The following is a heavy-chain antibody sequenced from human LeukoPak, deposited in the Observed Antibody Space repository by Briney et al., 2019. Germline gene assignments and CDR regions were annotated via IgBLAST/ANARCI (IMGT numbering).Heavy chain of an antibody. Sequence: GGSLRLSCAASGFTFSSYWMHWVSQAPRKGLVWVSRINSDGSSTTYADSVKGRFTISRDNAKNTLYLHMNSLRAEDTAVNYCARDRRGYLAAAGIDYWGQGTLVTVSS. J-gene: IGHJ4*02. V-gene: IGHV3-74*01. CDR3: ARDRRGYLAAAGIDY. CDR2: INSDGSST. CDR1: GFTFSSYW. D-gene: IGHD6-13*01.